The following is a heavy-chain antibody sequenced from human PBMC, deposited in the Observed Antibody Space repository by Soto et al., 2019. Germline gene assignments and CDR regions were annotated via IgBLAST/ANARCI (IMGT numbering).Heavy chain of an antibody. Sequence: QVQLVQSGAEVKKPGSSVKVSCKASGGTFSSYTISWVRQAPGQGLEWMGRIIPILGIANYAQKFQGRVTITSDKSTSTAYMELSSLRSEDTAVYYCAREPATYYDILTGLRGAFDIWGQGTMVTVSS. CDR3: AREPATYYDILTGLRGAFDI. CDR2: IIPILGIA. V-gene: IGHV1-69*08. J-gene: IGHJ3*02. D-gene: IGHD3-9*01. CDR1: GGTFSSYT.